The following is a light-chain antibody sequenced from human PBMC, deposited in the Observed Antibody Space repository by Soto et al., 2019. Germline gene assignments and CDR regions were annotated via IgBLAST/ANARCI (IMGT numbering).Light chain of an antibody. Sequence: ESVLTQSPATLSLSPGERATLSCRASQSVSSYLAWYQQKPGQAPRLLIYDASNRATGIPARFSGSGSGTVFTLTISSLEPEAFAVYYCQQRSNWPPRITFGQVTRLEIK. V-gene: IGKV3-11*01. J-gene: IGKJ5*01. CDR1: QSVSSY. CDR2: DAS. CDR3: QQRSNWPPRIT.